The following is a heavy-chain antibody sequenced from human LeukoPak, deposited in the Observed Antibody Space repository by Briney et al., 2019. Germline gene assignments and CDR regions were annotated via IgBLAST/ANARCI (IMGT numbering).Heavy chain of an antibody. D-gene: IGHD5-18*01. CDR1: GGSISSSNW. J-gene: IGHJ6*02. Sequence: SETLSLTCAVSGGSISSSNWWSWVRQPPGKGLEWIGEINHSGSTNYNPSLKSRVTISVDTSKNQFSLKLSSVTAADTAVYYCARAGRGYSYGYPYYYYGMDVWGQGTTVTVSS. V-gene: IGHV4-4*02. CDR3: ARAGRGYSYGYPYYYYGMDV. CDR2: INHSGST.